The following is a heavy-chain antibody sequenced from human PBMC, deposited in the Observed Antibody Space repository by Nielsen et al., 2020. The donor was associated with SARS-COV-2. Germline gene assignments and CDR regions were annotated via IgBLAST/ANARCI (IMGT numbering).Heavy chain of an antibody. D-gene: IGHD5-24*01. CDR3: AKLDGYPTAY. Sequence: GGSLRLSCAASGFTFDDYAMHWVRQAPGKGLEWVSGISWNSGSIGYADSVKGRFTISRDNAKNSLYLQMNSLRAEVTALYYCAKLDGYPTAYWGQGTLVTVSS. CDR1: GFTFDDYA. CDR2: ISWNSGSI. V-gene: IGHV3-9*01. J-gene: IGHJ4*02.